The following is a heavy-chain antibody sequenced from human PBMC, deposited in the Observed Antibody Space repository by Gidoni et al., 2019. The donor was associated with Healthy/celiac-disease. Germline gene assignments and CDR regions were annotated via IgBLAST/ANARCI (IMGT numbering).Heavy chain of an antibody. Sequence: QVQLVQSGAEVKKPGSSVKVSCKASGATFSSYAIRWVRQAPGQGLEWMGRIIPILGIANYAQKFQGRVTITADKSTSTAYMELSSLRSEDTAVYYCARDGLELSYGMDVWGQGTTVTVSS. CDR3: ARDGLELSYGMDV. D-gene: IGHD1-7*01. CDR2: IIPILGIA. J-gene: IGHJ6*02. CDR1: GATFSSYA. V-gene: IGHV1-69*04.